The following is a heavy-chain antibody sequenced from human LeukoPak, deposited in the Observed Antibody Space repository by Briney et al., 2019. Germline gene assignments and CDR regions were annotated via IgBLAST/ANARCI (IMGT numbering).Heavy chain of an antibody. CDR2: IYYSGST. J-gene: IGHJ4*02. Sequence: SETLSLTCTVSGGSISSSSYYWGWLRQPPGKGLEWIGSIYYSGSTYYNPSLKSRVTISVDMSKNQFSLKRSSVTTADTAVYYCARHRYSSSWPLDYWGQGTLVTVSS. CDR1: GGSISSSSYY. D-gene: IGHD6-13*01. CDR3: ARHRYSSSWPLDY. V-gene: IGHV4-39*01.